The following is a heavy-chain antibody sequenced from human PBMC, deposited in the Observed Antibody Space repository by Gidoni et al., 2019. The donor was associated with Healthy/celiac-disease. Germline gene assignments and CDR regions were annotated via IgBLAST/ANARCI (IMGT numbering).Heavy chain of an antibody. CDR2: IRSSSSYI. CDR1: VFPFSSYR. Sequence: EVQLVESGGGLVKPGGSLRLSCAASVFPFSSYRMHWFRRAPGKGLEWVSSIRSSSSYIYYADSVKGRFTISRDNDKNSLYLQMNSLRAEDTAVYYCARAVNTMVRGVIGGLSYYYYGMDVWGQGTTVTVSS. J-gene: IGHJ6*02. D-gene: IGHD3-10*01. V-gene: IGHV3-21*01. CDR3: ARAVNTMVRGVIGGLSYYYYGMDV.